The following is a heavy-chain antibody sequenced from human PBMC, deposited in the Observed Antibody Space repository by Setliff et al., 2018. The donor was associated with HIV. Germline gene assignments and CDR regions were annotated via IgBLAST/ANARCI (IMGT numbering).Heavy chain of an antibody. D-gene: IGHD1-26*01. Sequence: SETLSLTCAVYGGSLSDYYWTWIRQPPGKGLEWIGEINHSGSTNYKESLKSRVTMSVDTSNNHFSLNLNSVTAADTAVYYCARGSLGVGRRRPFDPWGQGTLVTVSS. CDR2: INHSGST. CDR3: ARGSLGVGRRRPFDP. CDR1: GGSLSDYY. V-gene: IGHV4-34*01. J-gene: IGHJ5*02.